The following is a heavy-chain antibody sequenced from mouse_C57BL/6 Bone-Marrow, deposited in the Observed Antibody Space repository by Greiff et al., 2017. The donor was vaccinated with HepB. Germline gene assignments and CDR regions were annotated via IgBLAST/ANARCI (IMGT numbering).Heavy chain of an antibody. CDR3: TTNYYGSSPWFAY. D-gene: IGHD1-1*01. CDR1: GFNIKDDY. V-gene: IGHV14-4*01. Sequence: EVMLVESGAELVRPGASVKLSCTASGFNIKDDYMHWVKQRPEQGLEWIGWIDPENGDTEYASKFQGKATITADTSSNTAYLQLSSLTSEDTAVYYCTTNYYGSSPWFAYWGQGTLVTVSA. CDR2: IDPENGDT. J-gene: IGHJ3*01.